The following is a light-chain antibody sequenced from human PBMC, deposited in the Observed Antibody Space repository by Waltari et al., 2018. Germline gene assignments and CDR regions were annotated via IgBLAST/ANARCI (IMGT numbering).Light chain of an antibody. Sequence: QAALTQPPSVSGSPGQSVTISCTGTSSDIGGYNYVSWYHQPPGKVPKLMIFDVTKRPSGVSDRFSGSKAGNTASLTISGLQAEDEADYHCGSYAGSNTWVFGGGTRLTVL. CDR3: GSYAGSNTWV. V-gene: IGLV2-11*01. CDR2: DVT. J-gene: IGLJ2*01. CDR1: SSDIGGYNY.